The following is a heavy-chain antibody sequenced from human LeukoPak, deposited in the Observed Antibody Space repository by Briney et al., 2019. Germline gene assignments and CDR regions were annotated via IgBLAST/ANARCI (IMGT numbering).Heavy chain of an antibody. J-gene: IGHJ4*02. CDR2: IGSRSITI. CDR1: GFTISSYS. D-gene: IGHD1-26*01. Sequence: GGSLRLSCAASGFTISSYSMNWVRQAPGKGLGWVSYIGSRSITIYYADSVKGRFTISRDNAKNSLYLQMNSLRADDTAVYYCARVGYSGSPGDYWGQGTLVTVSS. CDR3: ARVGYSGSPGDY. V-gene: IGHV3-48*01.